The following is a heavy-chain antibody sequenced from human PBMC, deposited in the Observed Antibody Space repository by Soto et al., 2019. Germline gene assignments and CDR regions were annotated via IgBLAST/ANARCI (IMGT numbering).Heavy chain of an antibody. D-gene: IGHD6-13*01. CDR1: GFTFSSYW. CDR2: INSDGSST. J-gene: IGHJ3*02. Sequence: GGSLRLSCAASGFTFSSYWMHWVRQAPGKGLVWVSRINSDGSSTNYADPVKGRFTISRDNAKNTLYLQMNSLRAEDTAVYYCARAAATIDAFDIWGQGTMVTVSS. V-gene: IGHV3-74*01. CDR3: ARAAATIDAFDI.